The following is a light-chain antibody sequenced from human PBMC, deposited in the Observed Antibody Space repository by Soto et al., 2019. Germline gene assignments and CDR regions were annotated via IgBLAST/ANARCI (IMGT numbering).Light chain of an antibody. CDR3: QQYKNWPIT. J-gene: IGKJ5*01. Sequence: EIVMTQSPATLSVSPGERATLSCRASQSVSSNLAWYQQKPGQAPRLLIYGASTRATGIPARFRGSGSGTEFTLTISSLQSEDLEVYYCQQYKNWPITFGQGTRLEI. CDR1: QSVSSN. V-gene: IGKV3D-15*01. CDR2: GAS.